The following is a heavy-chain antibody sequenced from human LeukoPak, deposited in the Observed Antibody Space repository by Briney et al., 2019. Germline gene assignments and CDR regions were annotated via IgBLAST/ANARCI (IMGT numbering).Heavy chain of an antibody. CDR1: GFTVSSNY. CDR2: VYIGYSA. CDR3: ARDSPGDCGSTSCYERDYYGMDV. J-gene: IGHJ6*02. V-gene: IGHV3-66*01. D-gene: IGHD2-2*01. Sequence: GESLRLSCAASGFTVSSNYISWVCQGPAPGLELESVVYIGYSAYYADSVKGRFTIYRDNSKNTLYLQMNSLRAEDSAVYYCARDSPGDCGSTSCYERDYYGMDVWGQGTTVTVSS.